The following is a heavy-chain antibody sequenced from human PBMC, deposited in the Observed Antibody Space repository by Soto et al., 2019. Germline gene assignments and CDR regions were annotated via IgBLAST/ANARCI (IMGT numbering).Heavy chain of an antibody. CDR1: GYTFAGYY. CDR2: INPNSGGT. J-gene: IGHJ5*02. V-gene: IGHV1-2*04. CDR3: ARAVAAAGTNRKANWFDP. Sequence: ASVKVSCKASGYTFAGYYMHWVRQAPGQGLEWMGWINPNSGGTNYAQEFQGWVTMTRDTSISTAYMELSRLRSDDTAVYYCARAVAAAGTNRKANWFDPWGQGTLVTVSS. D-gene: IGHD6-13*01.